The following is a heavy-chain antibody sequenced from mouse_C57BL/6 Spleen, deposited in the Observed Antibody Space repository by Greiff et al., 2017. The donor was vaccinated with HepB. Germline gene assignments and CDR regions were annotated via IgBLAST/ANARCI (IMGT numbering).Heavy chain of an antibody. CDR1: GSSFTGYF. J-gene: IGHJ4*01. Sequence: EVKLMESGPELVKPGASVKISCKASGSSFTGYFMNWVKQSHGKSLEWIGRINPYNGDTFYNQKFKGKATLTVDKSSSTAHMELLSLTSEDFAVYYCARGSYGSSHYYAMDYWGQGTSVTVSS. CDR3: ARGSYGSSHYYAMDY. D-gene: IGHD1-1*01. V-gene: IGHV1-37*01. CDR2: INPYNGDT.